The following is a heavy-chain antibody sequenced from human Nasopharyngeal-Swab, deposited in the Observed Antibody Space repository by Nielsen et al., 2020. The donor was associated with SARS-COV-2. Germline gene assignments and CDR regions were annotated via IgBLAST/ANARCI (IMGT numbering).Heavy chain of an antibody. J-gene: IGHJ4*02. CDR1: GFTFSTFW. D-gene: IGHD1-26*01. CDR2: IKEDGSQK. CDR3: ARAVAGATDY. Sequence: GESLKISCAVSGFTFSTFWMTWVRQAPGKGLEWVANIKEDGSQKYYLDSVKGRFTISRDSAKNSLYLQMNSLRAEDTAIYFCARAVAGATDYWGQGTLVTVSS. V-gene: IGHV3-7*03.